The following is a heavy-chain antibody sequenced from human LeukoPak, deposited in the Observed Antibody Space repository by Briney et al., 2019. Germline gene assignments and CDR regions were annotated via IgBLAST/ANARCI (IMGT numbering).Heavy chain of an antibody. J-gene: IGHJ6*02. CDR3: ARDNDWSYYYYYYGMDV. D-gene: IGHD3-9*01. CDR1: GFTFRSNG. CDR2: ISYDGSNK. Sequence: GGSLRLSCATSGFTFRSNGMHWVRQAPGKGLEWVAVISYDGSNKYYADSVKGRFTISRDNSKNTLYLQMNSLRAEDTAVYYCARDNDWSYYYYYYGMDVWGQGTTVTVSS. V-gene: IGHV3-30*03.